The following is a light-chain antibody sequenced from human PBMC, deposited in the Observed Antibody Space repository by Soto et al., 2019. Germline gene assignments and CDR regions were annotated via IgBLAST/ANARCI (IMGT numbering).Light chain of an antibody. CDR3: QHYNSYSEA. CDR1: QTISSW. CDR2: KAS. V-gene: IGKV1-5*03. J-gene: IGKJ1*01. Sequence: DIRMTQTPSTLSGSVGDRVTITCRASQTISSWLAWYQQKPGKAPKLLTYKASTLKNGVPSRFSGSGSGTECTLTISSLQPDDFATYYCQHYNSYSEAFGQGTKVELK.